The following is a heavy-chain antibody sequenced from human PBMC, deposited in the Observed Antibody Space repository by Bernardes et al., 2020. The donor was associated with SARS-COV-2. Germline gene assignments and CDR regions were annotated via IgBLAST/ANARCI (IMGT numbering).Heavy chain of an antibody. CDR1: VFTFSSYS. V-gene: IGHV3-23*01. D-gene: IGHD6-6*01. CDR2: ISGSGSNT. J-gene: IGHJ4*02. Sequence: GSLRLPSAASVFTFSSYSINWVRQAPGKGLEWVSSISGSGSNTYYADSVKGRFTISRDNSKNTLYLQMNSLRAEDTAVYYCATEYSNLDYYFDYWGQGTLVTVSS. CDR3: ATEYSNLDYYFDY.